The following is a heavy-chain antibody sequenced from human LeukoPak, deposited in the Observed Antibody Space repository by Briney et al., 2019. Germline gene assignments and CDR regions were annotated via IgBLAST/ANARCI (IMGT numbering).Heavy chain of an antibody. CDR1: GGSISSYY. CDR2: IYTSGST. D-gene: IGHD6-13*01. CDR3: AASSWYENWFDP. V-gene: IGHV4-4*07. Sequence: SETLSLTCTVSGGSISSYYWSWIRQPAGKGLEWIGRIYTSGSTNYNPSLKSRVTMSVDTPKNQFSLKVSSVTAADTAVYYCAASSWYENWFDPWGQGTLVTVSS. J-gene: IGHJ5*02.